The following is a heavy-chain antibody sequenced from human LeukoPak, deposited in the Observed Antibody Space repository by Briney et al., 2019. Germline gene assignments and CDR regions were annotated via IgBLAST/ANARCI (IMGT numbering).Heavy chain of an antibody. CDR1: GLTFSTYV. J-gene: IGHJ4*02. Sequence: GGSLRLSCAASGLTFSTYVMTWVRQAPGKGLEWVSAISGSGGSTYYADSVKGRFTISRDNSKNTLYLQMNSLRAEDTAVYYCAKDSGSGSYYTFDYWGQGTLVTVSS. CDR2: ISGSGGST. D-gene: IGHD3-10*01. CDR3: AKDSGSGSYYTFDY. V-gene: IGHV3-23*01.